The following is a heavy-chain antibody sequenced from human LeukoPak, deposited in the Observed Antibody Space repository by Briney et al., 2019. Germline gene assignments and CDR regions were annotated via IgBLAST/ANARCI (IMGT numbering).Heavy chain of an antibody. V-gene: IGHV4-4*07. D-gene: IGHD5-18*01. CDR3: ASVPRGYSYGLFFY. J-gene: IGHJ4*02. CDR1: GGSISSYY. Sequence: SETLSLTCTVSGGSISSYYWSWIRQPAGKGLEWIGRIYTSGSTNYNPSLKSRVTMSVDTSKNQFSLKLSSVTAADTAVYYCASVPRGYSYGLFFYWGQGTLVTVSS. CDR2: IYTSGST.